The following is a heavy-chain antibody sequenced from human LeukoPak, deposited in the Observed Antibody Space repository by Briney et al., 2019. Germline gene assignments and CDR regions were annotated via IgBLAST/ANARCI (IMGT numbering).Heavy chain of an antibody. V-gene: IGHV3-23*01. CDR1: GFTFSSYA. CDR3: ARNYYDRSGYSDTFDY. J-gene: IGHJ4*02. D-gene: IGHD3-22*01. CDR2: ISGSGGST. Sequence: PGGSLRLSCAASGFTFSSYAMSWVRQAPGKGLEWVSAISGSGGSTYYADSVKGRFTISRDSSKNTLYLQMNSLRAEDTAVYYCARNYYDRSGYSDTFDYWGQGTLVTVSS.